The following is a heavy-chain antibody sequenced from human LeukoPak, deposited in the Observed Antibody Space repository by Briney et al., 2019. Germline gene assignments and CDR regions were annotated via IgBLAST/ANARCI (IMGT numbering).Heavy chain of an antibody. J-gene: IGHJ4*02. Sequence: GGSLRLSCAASGFTFSLYWMHWVRQTPGKGLVWVSRLNSDGSITTYADSVKGRFTISRDNAKNTLYLQMNSLRAEDTALYYCVREYCGGDCYTDFWGQGTLVTVSS. V-gene: IGHV3-74*01. CDR3: VREYCGGDCYTDF. CDR1: GFTFSLYW. D-gene: IGHD2-21*02. CDR2: LNSDGSIT.